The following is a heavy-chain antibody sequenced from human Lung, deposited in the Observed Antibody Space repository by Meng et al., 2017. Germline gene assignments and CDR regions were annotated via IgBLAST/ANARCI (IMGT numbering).Heavy chain of an antibody. CDR2: INHSGST. V-gene: IGHV4-34*01. CDR3: ARGPTTMAHDFDY. CDR1: GGSFSDYY. D-gene: IGHD4-11*01. Sequence: QGRLQPVGAGLLKPSETLSLTCVVSGGSFSDYYWSWIRQPPGKGLEWIGEINHSGSTNYNPSLESRATISVDTSQNNLSLKLSSVTAADSAVYYCARGPTTMAHDFDYWGQGTLVTVSS. J-gene: IGHJ4*02.